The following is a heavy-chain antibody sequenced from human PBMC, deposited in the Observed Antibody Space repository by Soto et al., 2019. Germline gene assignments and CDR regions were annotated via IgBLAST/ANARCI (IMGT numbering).Heavy chain of an antibody. CDR2: INQDGSEK. CDR3: ARDGSTSWYIYDYHGMDV. CDR1: GFTFRTYW. Sequence: EVQLVESGGGLVQPRGSLRLSCGASGFTFRTYWLSWVRQVPGKGLEWVANINQDGSEKNYVDSVKGPFTISRDNAKNSLHLQMSSLRAEDTALYYCARDGSTSWYIYDYHGMDVWGQGTTVTVSS. V-gene: IGHV3-7*05. D-gene: IGHD6-13*01. J-gene: IGHJ6*02.